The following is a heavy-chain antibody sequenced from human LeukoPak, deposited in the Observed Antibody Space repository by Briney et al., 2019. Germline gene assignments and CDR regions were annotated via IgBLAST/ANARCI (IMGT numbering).Heavy chain of an antibody. V-gene: IGHV3-30*02. J-gene: IGHJ4*02. CDR3: AKDGTSYHYVYY. Sequence: GGSLTLSCAASGFTFNNYGMHGVRQAPAKGLEGLAFIRYDGSNTYYADSVKGRFTVSRDDSKNKLSLQMNSLTDDDTAVYYCAKDGTSYHYVYYWGQETLVTVSS. CDR1: GFTFNNYG. D-gene: IGHD1-1*01. CDR2: IRYDGSNT.